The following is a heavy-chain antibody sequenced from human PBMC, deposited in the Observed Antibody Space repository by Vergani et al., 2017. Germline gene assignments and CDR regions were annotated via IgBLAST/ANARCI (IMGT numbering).Heavy chain of an antibody. V-gene: IGHV4-39*07. CDR2: IYYSGST. J-gene: IGHJ4*02. CDR3: ATEQDYYDSSGYLFDY. CDR1: GGSISSSCYY. D-gene: IGHD3-22*01. Sequence: QLQLQESGPGLVKPSETLSLTCTVSGGSISSSCYYWGWIRQPPGKGLEWIGSIYYSGSTYYNPSLKSRVTISVDTSKNQFSLKLSSVTAADTAVYYCATEQDYYDSSGYLFDYWGQGTLVTVSS.